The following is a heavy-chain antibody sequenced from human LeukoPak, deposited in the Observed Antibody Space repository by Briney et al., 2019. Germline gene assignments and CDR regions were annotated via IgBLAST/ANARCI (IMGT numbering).Heavy chain of an antibody. CDR3: AKGRMTTVTLFDY. V-gene: IGHV3-9*01. Sequence: GRSLRLSCAASGFTFDDYAMHWVRRAPGKGLEWVSGISWNSGSIGYADSVKGRFTISRDNAKNSLYLQMNSLRAEDTALYYCAKGRMTTVTLFDYWGQGTLVTVYS. CDR1: GFTFDDYA. CDR2: ISWNSGSI. D-gene: IGHD4-17*01. J-gene: IGHJ4*02.